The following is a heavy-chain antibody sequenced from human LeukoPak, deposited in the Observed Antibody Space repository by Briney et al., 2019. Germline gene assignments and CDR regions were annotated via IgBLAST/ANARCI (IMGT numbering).Heavy chain of an antibody. CDR1: GFTFSSYN. CDR2: ISGSSSYI. V-gene: IGHV3-21*01. CDR3: ARDPRSYGRPDVCDY. J-gene: IGHJ4*02. D-gene: IGHD1-26*01. Sequence: PGGTLRLSCAASGFTFSSYNMNWVRQAPGKGLEWVSSISGSSSYIYYADSVKGRFTISRDNAKNSLYLQMNSLRAEDTAVYYCARDPRSYGRPDVCDYWGQGTLVTVSS.